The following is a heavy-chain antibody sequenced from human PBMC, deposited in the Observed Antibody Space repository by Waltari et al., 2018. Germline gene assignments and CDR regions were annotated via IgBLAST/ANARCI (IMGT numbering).Heavy chain of an antibody. CDR2: INHSGST. J-gene: IGHJ4*02. CDR1: GGSFSGYY. V-gene: IGHV4-34*01. Sequence: QVQLQQWGAGLLKPSETLSLTCAVYGGSFSGYYWSWIRQPPGKGLEWIGEINHSGSTNYNPSLKSRVTISVDTSKNQFSLKLSSVTAADTAVYYCARAPYYYGSGSYGILDYWGQGTLVTVSS. CDR3: ARAPYYYGSGSYGILDY. D-gene: IGHD3-10*01.